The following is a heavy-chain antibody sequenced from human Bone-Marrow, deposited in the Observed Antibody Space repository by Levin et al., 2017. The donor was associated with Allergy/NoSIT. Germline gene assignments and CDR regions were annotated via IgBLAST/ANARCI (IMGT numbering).Heavy chain of an antibody. D-gene: IGHD3-3*01. CDR3: ARTRPLPPDDHYGMDV. CDR1: GDSITGYH. V-gene: IGHV4-59*01. J-gene: IGHJ6*02. CDR2: IYYNGST. Sequence: SETLSLTCSVSGDSITGYHWSWIRQPPGKGLEWIGYIYYNGSTYYNPSLKSRVTISLDTSKTQLSLKLPSVTAADTAVFYCARTRPLPPDDHYGMDVWGQGTTVTVSS.